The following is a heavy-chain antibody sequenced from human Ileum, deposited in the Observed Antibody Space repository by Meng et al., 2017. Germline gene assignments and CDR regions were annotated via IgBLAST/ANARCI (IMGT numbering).Heavy chain of an antibody. D-gene: IGHD3-22*01. Sequence: QLQLQESGPGLVKPSETPSLTCTVSGCFISSSSYYWGWIRQPPGKGLEWIGSIYYSGSTYYNPSLKSRVTISVDTSKNQFSLKLSSVTAADTAVYYCAQPRITMTLGGFRTGWFDPWGQGTLVTVSS. J-gene: IGHJ5*02. CDR2: IYYSGST. CDR1: GCFISSSSYY. CDR3: AQPRITMTLGGFRTGWFDP. V-gene: IGHV4-39*05.